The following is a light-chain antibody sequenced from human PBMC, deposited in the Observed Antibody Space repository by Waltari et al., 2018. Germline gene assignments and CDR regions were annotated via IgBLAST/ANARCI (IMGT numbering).Light chain of an antibody. Sequence: EMVMTQSPASLSVSLGERATLSCRASQSVSSNLAWYQQKPGQAPRLLIYGASTRATGIPARFSGSGSGTEFSLTISSLQSEDFAVYYCQQYNNWPPYTFGQGTKLEIK. V-gene: IGKV3-15*01. J-gene: IGKJ2*01. CDR3: QQYNNWPPYT. CDR1: QSVSSN. CDR2: GAS.